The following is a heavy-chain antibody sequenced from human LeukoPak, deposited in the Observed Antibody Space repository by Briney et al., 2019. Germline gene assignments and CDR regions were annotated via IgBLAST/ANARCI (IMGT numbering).Heavy chain of an antibody. CDR3: VRWTAGTTEDS. CDR2: LSNSGYT. CDR1: GVSLSSRSHY. J-gene: IGHJ4*02. V-gene: IGHV4-39*01. Sequence: SPSETLSLTCTVSGVSLSSRSHYWGWIRQPPGQGLEWIGSLSNSGYTYYNPSLKSRVTISVDTSKNEFSLKLSSVTAADTAVYYCVRWTAGTTEDSWGQGTLVTVSS. D-gene: IGHD1-1*01.